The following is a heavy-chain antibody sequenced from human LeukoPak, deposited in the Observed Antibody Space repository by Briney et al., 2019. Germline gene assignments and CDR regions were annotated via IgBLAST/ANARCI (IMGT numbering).Heavy chain of an antibody. J-gene: IGHJ4*02. CDR2: IKQDGSEK. CDR1: GFTFSSHW. V-gene: IGHV3-7*01. Sequence: GGSLRLSCAASGFTFSSHWMSWVRQAPGKGLEWVANIKQDGSEKYYVDSVKGRFTISRDNAKNSPYLQMNSLGAEDTAVYYCARGGTELVIPTYWGQGILVTVPS. D-gene: IGHD3-22*01. CDR3: ARGGTELVIPTY.